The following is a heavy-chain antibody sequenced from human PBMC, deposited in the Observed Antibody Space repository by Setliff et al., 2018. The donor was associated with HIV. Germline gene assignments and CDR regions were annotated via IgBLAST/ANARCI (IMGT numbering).Heavy chain of an antibody. CDR3: ARVPVSNYYYYMDV. Sequence: ASVKVSCKASGYTFINYHITWVRQAPGQGLQWLGCINTYTGYTHYAKDLQARVTMTTNTSTSTAYMELRSLRSADSAVYYCARVPVSNYYYYMDVWGKGTTVTVSS. J-gene: IGHJ6*03. V-gene: IGHV1-18*01. CDR1: GYTFINYH. CDR2: INTYTGYT.